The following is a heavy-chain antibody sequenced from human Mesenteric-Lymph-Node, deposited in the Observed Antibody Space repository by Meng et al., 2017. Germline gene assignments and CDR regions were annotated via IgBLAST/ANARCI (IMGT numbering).Heavy chain of an antibody. J-gene: IGHJ4*02. CDR2: INHSGST. Sequence: QVQLPQGGQGLCKPSETLSLTCAVYGGSFSGYYWSWIRQPPGKGLEWIGEINHSGSTNYNPSLKSRVTISVDTSKNQFSLKLSSVTAADTAVYYCARLRIAVARHNYFDYWGQGTLVTVSS. V-gene: IGHV4-34*01. D-gene: IGHD6-19*01. CDR1: GGSFSGYY. CDR3: ARLRIAVARHNYFDY.